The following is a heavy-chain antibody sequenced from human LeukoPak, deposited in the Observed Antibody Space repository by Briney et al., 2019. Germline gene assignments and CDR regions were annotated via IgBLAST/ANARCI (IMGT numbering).Heavy chain of an antibody. D-gene: IGHD3-9*01. CDR3: AKDGVLRYFDWSNYYMDV. V-gene: IGHV3-30*18. CDR1: GFTFSSYG. CDR2: ISYDGSNK. J-gene: IGHJ6*03. Sequence: GGSLRLSCAASGFTFSSYGMHWVRQAPGKGLEWVAVISYDGSNKYYADSVKGRFTISRDNSKNTLYLQMNSLRAEDTAVYYCAKDGVLRYFDWSNYYMDVWGKGTTVTVSS.